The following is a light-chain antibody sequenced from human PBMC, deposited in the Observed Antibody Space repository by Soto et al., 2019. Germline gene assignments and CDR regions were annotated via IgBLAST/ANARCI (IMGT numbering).Light chain of an antibody. J-gene: IGLJ1*01. Sequence: QSALTQPASGSGSPGQSITLSCTGASSDIGGYKYVSWYQQYPGEAPKLILYDVNSRPSGVSNRFSGSKSGNTASLTISGLQAVDEADYYCSSYTSTWVFGTGTKLTVL. CDR1: SSDIGGYKY. CDR3: SSYTSTWV. CDR2: DVN. V-gene: IGLV2-14*01.